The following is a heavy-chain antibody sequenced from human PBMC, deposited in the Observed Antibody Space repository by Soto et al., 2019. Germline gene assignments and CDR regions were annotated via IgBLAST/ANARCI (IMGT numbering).Heavy chain of an antibody. J-gene: IGHJ5*02. V-gene: IGHV3-48*01. D-gene: IGHD3-10*01. CDR3: ASDGHPWFGELQNWFDP. CDR1: GFTFSSYS. Sequence: EVQLVESGGGLVQPGGSLRLSCAASGFTFSSYSMNWVRQAPGKGLEWVSYISSSSSTIYYADSVKGRFTISRDNAKNPLYLQMNSLRAEDTAVYNCASDGHPWFGELQNWFDPWGQGTLVTVSS. CDR2: ISSSSSTI.